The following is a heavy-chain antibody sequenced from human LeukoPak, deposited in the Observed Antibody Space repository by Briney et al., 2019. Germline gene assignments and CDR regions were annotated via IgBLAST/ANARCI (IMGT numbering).Heavy chain of an antibody. J-gene: IGHJ6*03. CDR2: IYHSGST. V-gene: IGHV4-30-2*03. CDR3: ARLKANYCSSTSCYYMDV. D-gene: IGHD2-2*01. CDR1: GGSISSGGYY. Sequence: SQTLSLTYTVSGGSISSGGYYWSWIRQPPGKGLEWIGYIYHSGSTYYNPSLKSRVTISVDTSKNQFSLKLSSVTAADTAVYYCARLKANYCSSTSCYYMDVWGKGTTVTVSS.